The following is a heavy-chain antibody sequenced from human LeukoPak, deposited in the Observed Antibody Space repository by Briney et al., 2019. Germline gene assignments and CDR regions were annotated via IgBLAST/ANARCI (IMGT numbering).Heavy chain of an antibody. D-gene: IGHD3-22*01. CDR1: GFTFSNYA. V-gene: IGHV3-23*01. J-gene: IGHJ4*02. CDR2: ISGSGRTT. Sequence: GGSLRLPCAASGFTFSNYAMSWVRQAPGKGLEWVSAISGSGRTTYYADSVKGRFTISRDNSKNTLYLQMDSLRAEDTAVYYCATVQREYYYDSSGIMGNWGQGTLVTVSS. CDR3: ATVQREYYYDSSGIMGN.